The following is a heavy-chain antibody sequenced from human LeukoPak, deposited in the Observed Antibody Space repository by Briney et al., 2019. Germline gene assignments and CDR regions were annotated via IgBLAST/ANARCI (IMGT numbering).Heavy chain of an antibody. CDR3: ARALTTPQKITIFGSGYEDWFDP. CDR2: IIPIFGTA. J-gene: IGHJ5*02. CDR1: GGTFSSYA. Sequence: GASVKVSCKASGGTFSSYAISWVRQAPGQGLEWMGGIIPIFGTANYAQKFQGRVMITADESTSTAYMELSSLRSEDTAVYYCARALTTPQKITIFGSGYEDWFDPWGQGTLVTVSS. V-gene: IGHV1-69*13. D-gene: IGHD3-3*01.